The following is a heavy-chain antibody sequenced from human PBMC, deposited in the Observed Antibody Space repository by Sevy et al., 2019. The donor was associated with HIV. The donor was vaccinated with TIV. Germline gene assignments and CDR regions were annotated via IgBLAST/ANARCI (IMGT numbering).Heavy chain of an antibody. J-gene: IGHJ5*02. CDR2: ISAYNGNT. CDR1: GYTFTSYG. Sequence: ASVKVSCKASGYTFTSYGISWVRQAPGQGLEWMGWISAYNGNTNYAQKLQGRVTMTTDTSTSTAYMELRSLRSDDTAVYCCSREEGYCRGGSCYSDWFDPWGQGTLVTVSS. V-gene: IGHV1-18*04. D-gene: IGHD2-15*01. CDR3: SREEGYCRGGSCYSDWFDP.